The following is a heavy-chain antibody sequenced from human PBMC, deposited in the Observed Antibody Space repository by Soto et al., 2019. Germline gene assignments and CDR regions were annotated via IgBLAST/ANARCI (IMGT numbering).Heavy chain of an antibody. CDR2: ISWDGGST. CDR1: GFTFDDYT. CDR3: AKDSAAGTYYYGMDV. Sequence: PGGSLRLSCAASGFTFDDYTMHWVRQAPGKGLEWVSLISWDGGSTYYADSVKGRFTISRDNSKNSLYLQMNSLRTEDTALYYCAKDSAAGTYYYGMDVWGQGTTVTVSS. J-gene: IGHJ6*02. V-gene: IGHV3-43*01. D-gene: IGHD6-13*01.